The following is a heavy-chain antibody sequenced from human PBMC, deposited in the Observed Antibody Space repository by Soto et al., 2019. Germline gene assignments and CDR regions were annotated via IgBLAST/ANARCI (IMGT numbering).Heavy chain of an antibody. V-gene: IGHV3-30-3*01. CDR1: GFTFSSYA. Sequence: GGSLRLSCAASGFTFSSYAMHWVRQAPGKGLEWVAVISYDGSNKYYADSVKGRFTISRDNSKNTLYLQMNSLRAEDTAVYYCARGAWFGELHPYGMDVWGQGTTVTVSS. CDR3: ARGAWFGELHPYGMDV. CDR2: ISYDGSNK. D-gene: IGHD3-10*01. J-gene: IGHJ6*02.